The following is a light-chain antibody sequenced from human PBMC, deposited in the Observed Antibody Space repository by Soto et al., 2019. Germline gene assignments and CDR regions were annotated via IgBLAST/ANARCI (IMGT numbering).Light chain of an antibody. J-gene: IGKJ4*01. CDR3: QQRDTWPLT. V-gene: IGKV3-11*01. Sequence: EIVLTQSPATLSLSPGERATLSCRASQSVSRYLAWYQQKPGQAPRLLIYDASNRATGIPARFSGSGSGTDFTLNISSLEPEDFAVYYCQQRDTWPLTFGGGTKVEIK. CDR2: DAS. CDR1: QSVSRY.